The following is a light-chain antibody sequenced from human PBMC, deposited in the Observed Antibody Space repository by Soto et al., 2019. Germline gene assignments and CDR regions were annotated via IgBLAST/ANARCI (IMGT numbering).Light chain of an antibody. V-gene: IGKV3-20*01. CDR1: QSVGSTF. CDR3: GKFVSSPTRT. CDR2: GVS. J-gene: IGKJ1*01. Sequence: EIVLTQSPGTLSLSPGERATLSCRASQSVGSTFLAWYQQKPGQAPRLLIYGVSTRATGIPDRFSGSWYGTDFTLSISRLEPEDFAVYYCGKFVSSPTRTFGQGTKEEIK.